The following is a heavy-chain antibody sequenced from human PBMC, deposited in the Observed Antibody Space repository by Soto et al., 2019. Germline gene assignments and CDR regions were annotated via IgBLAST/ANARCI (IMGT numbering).Heavy chain of an antibody. D-gene: IGHD6-13*01. V-gene: IGHV2-70*01. CDR1: GFSLSTSGMC. J-gene: IGHJ3*02. CDR3: ERMLSDRSSRYAGSLGYDPFES. Sequence: SGPTLVNPTQTLTLTCTFSGFSLSTSGMCVSWIRQPPGKALEWLALIDWDDDKYYSTSLKTRLTISKDTSKNQVVLTMTNMDPLDTATSYSERMLSDRSSRYAGSLGYDPFESWRQGRMDTVSS. CDR2: IDWDDDK.